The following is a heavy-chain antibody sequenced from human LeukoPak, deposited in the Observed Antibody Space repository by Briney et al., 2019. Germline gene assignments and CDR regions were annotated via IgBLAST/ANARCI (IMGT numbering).Heavy chain of an antibody. J-gene: IGHJ4*02. V-gene: IGHV3-74*01. CDR3: AKGGTTLSDY. D-gene: IGHD1-7*01. Sequence: PGGSLRLSCAASGFTFSSYWMHWVRQAPGKGLVWVSRINSDGTSTSYADSVKGRFTISRDNAKNTLYLQMNSLRAEDTAVCYCAKGGTTLSDYWGQGTLVTVSS. CDR1: GFTFSSYW. CDR2: INSDGTST.